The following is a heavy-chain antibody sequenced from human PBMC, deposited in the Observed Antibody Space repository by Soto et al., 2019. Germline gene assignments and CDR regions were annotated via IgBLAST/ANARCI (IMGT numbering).Heavy chain of an antibody. CDR1: VYTLTELS. D-gene: IGHD3-22*01. J-gene: IGHJ4*02. Sequence: ASLKVSCKVSVYTLTELSIHCVRPAPGKGLEWMGGFDPEDGETIYAQKFQGRVTMTEDTSTDTAYMELSSLRSEDTAVYYCATDLYDSSGYKTPSFDYWGQGILVNVS. CDR3: ATDLYDSSGYKTPSFDY. V-gene: IGHV1-24*01. CDR2: FDPEDGET.